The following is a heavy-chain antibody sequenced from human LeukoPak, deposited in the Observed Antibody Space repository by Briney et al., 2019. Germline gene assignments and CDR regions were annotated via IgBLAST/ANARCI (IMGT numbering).Heavy chain of an antibody. J-gene: IGHJ5*02. CDR3: ARGLARPYYYDSSGYYRNWFDP. CDR2: INHSGST. D-gene: IGHD3-22*01. V-gene: IGHV4-34*01. CDR1: GFTVSAYA. Sequence: PGGSLRLSCAASGFTVSAYAMAWVRQPPGKGLEWIGEINHSGSTNYNPSLKSRVTISVDTSKNQFSLKLSSVTAADTAVYYCARGLARPYYYDSSGYYRNWFDPWGQGTLVTVSS.